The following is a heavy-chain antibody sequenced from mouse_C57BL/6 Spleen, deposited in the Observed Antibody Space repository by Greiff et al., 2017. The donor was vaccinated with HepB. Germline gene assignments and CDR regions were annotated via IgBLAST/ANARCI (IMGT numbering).Heavy chain of an antibody. CDR2: IYPGDGDT. Sequence: VKLMESGPELVKPGASVKISCKASGYAFSSSWMNWVKQRPGKGLEWIGRIYPGDGDTNYNGKFKGKATLTADKSSSTAYMQLSSLTSEDSAVYFCARSGVRDAMDYWGQGTSVTVSS. D-gene: IGHD2-5*01. CDR1: GYAFSSSW. CDR3: ARSGVRDAMDY. V-gene: IGHV1-82*01. J-gene: IGHJ4*01.